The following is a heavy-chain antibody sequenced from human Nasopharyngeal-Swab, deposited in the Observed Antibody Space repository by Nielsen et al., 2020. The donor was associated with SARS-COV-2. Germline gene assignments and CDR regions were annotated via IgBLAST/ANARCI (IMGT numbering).Heavy chain of an antibody. Sequence: GSLKISCAASGFIFSDYFIDWVRQAPGRGLEWVGRIKNKVYSHTTECAASVTGRYTISRDDAKNSAFLQMNSLKIEDTAVYYCALIRGAAGSWGQGTLVTVHS. CDR1: GFIFSDYF. D-gene: IGHD6-13*01. CDR3: ALIRGAAGS. V-gene: IGHV3-72*01. CDR2: IKNKVYSHTT. J-gene: IGHJ5*02.